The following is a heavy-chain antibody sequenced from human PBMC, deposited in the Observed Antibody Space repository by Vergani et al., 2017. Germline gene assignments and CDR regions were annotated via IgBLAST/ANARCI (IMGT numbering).Heavy chain of an antibody. CDR3: AREGRQQLL. Sequence: QVHLVESGGGVVQPGRSLRLSCAASGFTFSSYAMHWVRQAPGKGLEWVAVISYDGSNKYYADSVKGRFTISRDNSKNTLYLQMNSLRAEDTAVYYCAREGRQQLLWGQGTLVTVSS. CDR1: GFTFSSYA. V-gene: IGHV3-30-3*01. J-gene: IGHJ4*02. D-gene: IGHD6-13*01. CDR2: ISYDGSNK.